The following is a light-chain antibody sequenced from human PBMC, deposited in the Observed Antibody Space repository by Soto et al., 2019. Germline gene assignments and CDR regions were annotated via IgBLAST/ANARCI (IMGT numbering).Light chain of an antibody. CDR3: QQYDKWPPT. J-gene: IGKJ4*01. Sequence: EIVMTHSPATLSVSPGERATLSCRASQSISSKLAWYQQRPGQAPRLLIYGASTRATGVPVRFRGSGSGTEFTLTISGLQSEDFAVYCCQQYDKWPPTFGGGTKVDIK. V-gene: IGKV3-15*01. CDR2: GAS. CDR1: QSISSK.